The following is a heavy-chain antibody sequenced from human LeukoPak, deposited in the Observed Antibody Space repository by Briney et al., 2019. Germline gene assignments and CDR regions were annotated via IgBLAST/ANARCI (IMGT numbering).Heavy chain of an antibody. Sequence: SETLSLTCTVSGYSISSGYYWGWIRQPPGKGLEWIGSIYHSGSTYYNPSLKSRVTISVDTSKNQFSLKLSSVTAADTAVYYCARDTRFLEWLLFLNNWFDPWGQGTLVTVSS. CDR1: GYSISSGYY. V-gene: IGHV4-38-2*02. D-gene: IGHD3-3*01. CDR3: ARDTRFLEWLLFLNNWFDP. CDR2: IYHSGST. J-gene: IGHJ5*02.